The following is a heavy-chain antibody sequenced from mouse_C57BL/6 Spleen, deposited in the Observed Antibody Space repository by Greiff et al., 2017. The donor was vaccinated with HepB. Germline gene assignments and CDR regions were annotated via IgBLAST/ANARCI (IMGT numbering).Heavy chain of an antibody. J-gene: IGHJ4*01. CDR1: GYTFTSYW. CDR3: AISYYSADYAMDY. Sequence: VQLQQPGAELVKPGASVKVSCKASGYTFTSYWMHWVKQRPGQGLEWIGRIHPSDSDTNYNQKFKGKATLTGDKSSSTVYMQLSSLTSEDSAVYYCAISYYSADYAMDYWGQGTSVTVSS. CDR2: IHPSDSDT. D-gene: IGHD2-12*01. V-gene: IGHV1-74*01.